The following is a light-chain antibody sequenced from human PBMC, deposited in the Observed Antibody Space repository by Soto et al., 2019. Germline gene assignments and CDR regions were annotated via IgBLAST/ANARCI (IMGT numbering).Light chain of an antibody. CDR3: QQYHNWPPQYT. CDR2: GAS. J-gene: IGKJ2*01. CDR1: QSVASN. Sequence: EIVMTQSRASLSVSPGDGATLSCRASQSVASNVAWYQQKPGQGLRLLIHGASTRAVGVPARFSGSGSGTDFTLTINSLQSEDFAVYYCQQYHNWPPQYTFGQGTKLQIK. V-gene: IGKV3-15*01.